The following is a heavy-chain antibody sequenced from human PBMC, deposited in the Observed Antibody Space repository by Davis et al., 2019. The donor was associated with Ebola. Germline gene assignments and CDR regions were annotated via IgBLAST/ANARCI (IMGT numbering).Heavy chain of an antibody. CDR1: GGSFSGYY. CDR2: INHSGST. CDR3: ARDGTMVRGVHFDY. D-gene: IGHD3-10*01. Sequence: SETLSLTCAVYGGSFSGYYWSWIRQPPGKGLEWIGEINHSGSTNYNPSLKSRVTISVDTSKNQFSLKLSSVTAADTAVYYCARDGTMVRGVHFDYWGQGTLVTVSS. V-gene: IGHV4-34*01. J-gene: IGHJ4*02.